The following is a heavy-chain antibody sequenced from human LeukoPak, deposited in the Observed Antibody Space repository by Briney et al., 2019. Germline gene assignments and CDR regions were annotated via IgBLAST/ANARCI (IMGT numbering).Heavy chain of an antibody. CDR1: GGSISSTNW. D-gene: IGHD6-13*01. CDR2: TYHSWST. V-gene: IGHV4-4*02. J-gene: IGHJ6*02. CDR3: ARGWYYYYGMDV. Sequence: PSETLSLTCAVSGGSISSTNWWSWVRQPQGKGLEWLGETYHSWSTNYNPSLKSRVTISVDTSKNQFSLKLSSVTAADTAVYYCARGWYYYYGMDVWGQGTTVTVSS.